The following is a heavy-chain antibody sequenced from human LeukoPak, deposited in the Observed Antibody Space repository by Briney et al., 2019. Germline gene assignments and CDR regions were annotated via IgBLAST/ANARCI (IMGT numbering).Heavy chain of an antibody. D-gene: IGHD4-11*01. CDR1: GGSFSGYY. CDR3: ARDTYSLMDV. J-gene: IGHJ6*03. Sequence: SETLSLTCAVYGGSFSGYYWGWIRQPPGKGQEWIGSIYHSGSTYYNPSPKSRVTISVDTSKNQFPLKLSSVTAADTAVYYCARDTYSLMDVWGKGTTVTVSS. V-gene: IGHV4-38-2*02. CDR2: IYHSGST.